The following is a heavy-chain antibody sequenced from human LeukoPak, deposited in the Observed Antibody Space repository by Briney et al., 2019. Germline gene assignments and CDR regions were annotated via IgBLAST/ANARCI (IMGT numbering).Heavy chain of an antibody. V-gene: IGHV3-73*01. J-gene: IGHJ3*02. CDR1: GFTFSGSA. Sequence: QPGGSLRLSCAASGFTFSGSAMHWVRQASGEGLEWVGHIRSKANSFATAYGVSVKGRFAISRDDSKNTAYLQMSSLKTEDTAVYYCTIYSGSFPDAFDIWGQGTMVTVSS. CDR2: IRSKANSFAT. CDR3: TIYSGSFPDAFDI. D-gene: IGHD1-26*01.